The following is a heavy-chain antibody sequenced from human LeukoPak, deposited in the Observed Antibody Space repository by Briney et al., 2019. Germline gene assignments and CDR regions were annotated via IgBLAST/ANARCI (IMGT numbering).Heavy chain of an antibody. V-gene: IGHV4-34*01. D-gene: IGHD1-26*01. J-gene: IGHJ4*02. CDR3: ARWEGGSYYDFDY. CDR2: INHNGST. Sequence: GSLRLSCAASGFTFRFYAISWVRQPPGKGLEWIGEINHNGSTNYNPSLKSRVTISVDTSKNQFSLKLSSVTAADTAVYYCARWEGGSYYDFDYWGQGTLVTVSS. CDR1: GFTFRFYA.